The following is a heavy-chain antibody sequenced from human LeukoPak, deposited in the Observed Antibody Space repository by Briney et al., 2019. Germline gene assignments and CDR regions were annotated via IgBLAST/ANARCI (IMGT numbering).Heavy chain of an antibody. CDR2: IYYSGST. CDR1: GGSISSSSYY. V-gene: IGHV4-39*07. CDR3: ARINYYDSSGTFDY. Sequence: KPSETLSLTCTVSGGSISSSSYYWGWIRQPPGKGLEWIGSIYYSGSTYYNPSLKSRVTISVDTSKNQFSLKLSSVTAADTAVYYCARINYYDSSGTFDYWGQGTLVTVSS. J-gene: IGHJ4*02. D-gene: IGHD3-22*01.